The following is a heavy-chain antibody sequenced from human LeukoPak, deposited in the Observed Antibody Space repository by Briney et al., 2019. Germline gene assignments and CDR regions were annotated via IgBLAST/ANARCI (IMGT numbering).Heavy chain of an antibody. J-gene: IGHJ4*02. CDR1: GYTFTSYG. CDR3: ARAPPLIAVAGLDY. CDR2: ISTYNGNT. Sequence: ASVKVSCKASGYTFTSYGFGWVRQAPGQGLEWMGWISTYNGNTNYAQSFQGRVAMTTDTSTTTTYMELRSLRSDDTAVYYCARAPPLIAVAGLDYWGQGTLVTVSS. V-gene: IGHV1-18*01. D-gene: IGHD6-19*01.